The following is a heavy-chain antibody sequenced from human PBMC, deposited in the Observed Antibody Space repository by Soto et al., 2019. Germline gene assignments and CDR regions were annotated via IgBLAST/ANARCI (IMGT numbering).Heavy chain of an antibody. CDR3: ARRPSDGDYADY. CDR1: GSTFSSNT. D-gene: IGHD4-17*01. V-gene: IGHV1-69*02. Sequence: QVQVVQSGAEVKKPGSSVKVSCKASGSTFSSNTIHWVRQAPGQGLEWMGRIIPVIGVTNYAPKFQGRLTITTDQSTRTAYMELSSLRSEDTAVYYCARRPSDGDYADYWGQGTLVTV. J-gene: IGHJ4*02. CDR2: IIPVIGVT.